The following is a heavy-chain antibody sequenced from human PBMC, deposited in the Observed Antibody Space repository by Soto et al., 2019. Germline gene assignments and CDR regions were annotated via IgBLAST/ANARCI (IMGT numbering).Heavy chain of an antibody. V-gene: IGHV1-46*01. CDR1: GYTFTSYY. CDR3: ARSTTVVTYSYYYYGMDV. Sequence: ASVKVSCKESGYTFTSYYMHWVRQAPGQGLEWMGIINPSGGSTSYAQKFQGRVTMTRDTSTSTVYMELSSLRSEDTAVYYCARSTTVVTYSYYYYGMDVWGQGTTVTVSS. J-gene: IGHJ6*02. CDR2: INPSGGST. D-gene: IGHD4-17*01.